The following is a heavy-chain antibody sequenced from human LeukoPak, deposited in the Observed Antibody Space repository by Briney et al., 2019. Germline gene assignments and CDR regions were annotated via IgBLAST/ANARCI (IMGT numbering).Heavy chain of an antibody. Sequence: GGSLRLSCAASGFTVSSNYMSWVRQAPGKGLEWVSVIYSGGSTYYADSVKGRFTISRDNSKNTLYLQMNSLRAEDTAVYYCASDVLGYGDYFFYWGQGTLVTVSS. J-gene: IGHJ4*02. CDR3: ASDVLGYGDYFFY. CDR2: IYSGGST. V-gene: IGHV3-53*01. CDR1: GFTVSSNY. D-gene: IGHD4-17*01.